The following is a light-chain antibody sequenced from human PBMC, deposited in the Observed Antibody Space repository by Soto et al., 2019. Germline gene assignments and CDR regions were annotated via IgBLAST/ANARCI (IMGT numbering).Light chain of an antibody. Sequence: SYDLTRPPSVSVAPGQTATISCGENNIDSRTVHWYQQKPGQAPLLVVYDNSFRPSGIPNRFSGSNSGNTATLTISRVEAGDEADYYCQVWDNVDDHIYVFGTGTKVTVL. CDR2: DNS. V-gene: IGLV3-21*02. CDR3: QVWDNVDDHIYV. CDR1: NIDSRT. J-gene: IGLJ1*01.